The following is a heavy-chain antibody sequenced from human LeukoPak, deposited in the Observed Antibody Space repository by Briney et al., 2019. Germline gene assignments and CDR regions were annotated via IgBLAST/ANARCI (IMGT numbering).Heavy chain of an antibody. CDR3: ARAGYYYDSSGYLTDAFDI. Sequence: GGSLRLSCAASGFTFNNHALTWVRQTPGKGLECVSAISGDGISPYYADSVRGRFTISRDNSKNTLYLQMNSLRVEDTAVYFCARAGYYYDSSGYLTDAFDIWGQGTMVTVSS. D-gene: IGHD3-22*01. J-gene: IGHJ3*02. CDR1: GFTFNNHA. V-gene: IGHV3-23*01. CDR2: ISGDGISP.